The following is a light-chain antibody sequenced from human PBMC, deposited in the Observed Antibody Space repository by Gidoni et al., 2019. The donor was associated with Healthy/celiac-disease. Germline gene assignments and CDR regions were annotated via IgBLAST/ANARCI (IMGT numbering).Light chain of an antibody. CDR3: QQYYSYPIT. CDR2: AAS. CDR1: QGISSY. V-gene: IGKV1-8*01. J-gene: IGKJ5*01. Sequence: AIRITKSPSSLSASTGDRVTITCRASQGISSYLAWYQQKPGKAPKLLLYAASTLQSGVPSRFSGSGSGTDFTLTISCLLSEDFATYYCQQYYSYPITFGQGTRLRLN.